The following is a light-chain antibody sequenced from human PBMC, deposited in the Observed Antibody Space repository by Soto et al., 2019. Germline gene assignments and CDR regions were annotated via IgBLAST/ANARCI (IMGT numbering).Light chain of an antibody. V-gene: IGLV2-14*01. CDR3: SSSRSSSTWV. CDR1: SSDVGGYNS. J-gene: IGLJ3*02. Sequence: QSALTQPASVSGSPGQSITISCTGTSSDVGGYNSVSWYQQHPGKAPKLMIYEVSNRPSGVSNRFSGSKSGNTASLTISGRQAADEAAYYCSSSRSSSTWVFGGGTKLTVL. CDR2: EVS.